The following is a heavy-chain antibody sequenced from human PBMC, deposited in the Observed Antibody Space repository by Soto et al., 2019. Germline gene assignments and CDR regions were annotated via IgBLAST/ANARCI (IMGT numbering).Heavy chain of an antibody. Sequence: GGSLRLSCAASGFTVSSNYMSWVRQAPGKGLEWVSVIYSGGSTYYADSVKGRFTISRDNSKNTLYLQMNSLRAEDTAVYYCARDNATLEWSSYYYYMDVWGKGTTVTVSS. J-gene: IGHJ6*03. CDR2: IYSGGST. CDR3: ARDNATLEWSSYYYYMDV. D-gene: IGHD3-3*01. CDR1: GFTVSSNY. V-gene: IGHV3-66*01.